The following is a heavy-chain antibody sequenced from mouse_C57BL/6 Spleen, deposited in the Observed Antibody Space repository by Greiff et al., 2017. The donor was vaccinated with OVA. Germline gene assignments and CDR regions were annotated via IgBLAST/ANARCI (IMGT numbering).Heavy chain of an antibody. CDR1: GFTFSDYG. Sequence: VQLQQSGGGLVKPGGSLKLSCAASGFTFSDYGMHWVRQAPEKGLEWVAYISSGSSTIYYADNVKGRFTISRDNAKNTLFLQMTSLRSEDTAMYYCARPGDYDAWFAYWGQGTLVTVSA. V-gene: IGHV5-17*01. D-gene: IGHD2-4*01. CDR3: ARPGDYDAWFAY. CDR2: ISSGSSTI. J-gene: IGHJ3*01.